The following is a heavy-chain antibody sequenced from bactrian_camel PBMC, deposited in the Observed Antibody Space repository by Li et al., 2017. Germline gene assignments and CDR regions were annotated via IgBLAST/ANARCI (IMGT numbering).Heavy chain of an antibody. D-gene: IGHD6*01. V-gene: IGHV3S28*01. CDR1: SSVYY. J-gene: IGHJ4*01. CDR3: VSGNSAGSWYGYNY. CDR2: IDSGGDNT. Sequence: QLVESGGGSVQAGGSLNLTCVASSSVYYMGWFRQAPGKGLEWVSAIDSGGDNTYHTDSVKGRFTISADHAKNTLPLQLNSLKTEDTGMYYCVSGNSAGSWYGYNYWGQGTQVTVS.